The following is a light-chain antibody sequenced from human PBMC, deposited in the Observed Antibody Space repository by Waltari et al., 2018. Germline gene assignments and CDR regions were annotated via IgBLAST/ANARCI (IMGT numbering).Light chain of an antibody. CDR2: EGS. Sequence: SALTQPASVSGSPGQSIPIPCTGTSSHVGGYNLVPWYQQHPGKAPKLMIYEGSKRPSGVSNRFSGSKSGNTASLTISGLQTEDEADYYCCSYAGSSRGVFGGGTKLTVL. V-gene: IGLV2-23*01. J-gene: IGLJ2*01. CDR1: SSHVGGYNL. CDR3: CSYAGSSRGV.